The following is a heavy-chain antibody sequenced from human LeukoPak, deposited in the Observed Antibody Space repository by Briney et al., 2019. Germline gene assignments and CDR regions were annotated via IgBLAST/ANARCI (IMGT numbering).Heavy chain of an antibody. J-gene: IGHJ5*02. V-gene: IGHV1-69*05. CDR2: IIPIFGTA. CDR1: GGTFSSYA. Sequence: ASVKVSCKASGGTFSSYAISWVRQAPGQGLEWMGRIIPIFGTANYAQKFQGRVTITTDESTSTAYMELSSLRSEDTAVYYCARVGKGDDFWSGYHGENWFDPWGQGTLVTVSS. D-gene: IGHD3-3*01. CDR3: ARVGKGDDFWSGYHGENWFDP.